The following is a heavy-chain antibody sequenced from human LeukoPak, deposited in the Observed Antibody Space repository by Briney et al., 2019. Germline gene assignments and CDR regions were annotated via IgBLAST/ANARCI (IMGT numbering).Heavy chain of an antibody. D-gene: IGHD3-3*01. V-gene: IGHV4-39*01. CDR2: IYYSGST. CDR1: GGSISSSSYY. Sequence: SETLSLTCTVSGGSISSSSYYWGWIRQPPGKGLEWIGSIYYSGSTYYNPSLKSRVTISVDTSKNQFSLKLSSVTAADTAVYYCARQHYDFWSDYRPYYYMDVWGKGTTVTVSS. J-gene: IGHJ6*03. CDR3: ARQHYDFWSDYRPYYYMDV.